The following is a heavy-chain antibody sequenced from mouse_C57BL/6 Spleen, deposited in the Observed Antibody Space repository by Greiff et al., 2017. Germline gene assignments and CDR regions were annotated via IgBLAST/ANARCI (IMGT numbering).Heavy chain of an antibody. D-gene: IGHD3-1*01. CDR2: IFPGRGST. CDR1: GYTFTDYY. Sequence: QVQLKESGPELVKPGASVKISCKASGYTFTDYYIYWVKQRPGQGLEWIGWIFPGRGSTYYNEKFKGKATLTVDKPSSTAYMLLSSLTSEDSAVYFCASGWDYFDCWGQGTTLTVSS. CDR3: ASGWDYFDC. J-gene: IGHJ2*01. V-gene: IGHV1-75*01.